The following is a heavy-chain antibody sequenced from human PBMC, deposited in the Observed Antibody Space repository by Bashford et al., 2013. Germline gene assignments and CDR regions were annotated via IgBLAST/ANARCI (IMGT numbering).Heavy chain of an antibody. CDR3: ARVRNLYSDEGYFDY. CDR1: GYTFTGYY. V-gene: IGHV1-2*02. D-gene: IGHD4-17*01. CDR2: VNPISGGT. Sequence: ASVKVSCKASGYTFTGYYIHWVRQAPGQGLEWMGWVNPISGGTNYAQKFQGRVTMTRDTSISTAYMDLSNLRSDDTAVYYCARVRNLYSDEGYFDYWGQGALVTVSS. J-gene: IGHJ4*02.